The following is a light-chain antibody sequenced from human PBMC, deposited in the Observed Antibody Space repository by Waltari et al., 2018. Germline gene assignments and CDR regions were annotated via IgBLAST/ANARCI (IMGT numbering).Light chain of an antibody. Sequence: DIQMTQSRSTLSASVGDRVTISCRASQSVGTSLAWYQQKPGKAPKLLIYMASSLDSGVPSRFSGSGSGTDFTLTISSLQPDDFATYSCQQYSSFSTFGQGTTV. V-gene: IGKV1-5*03. J-gene: IGKJ2*01. CDR1: QSVGTS. CDR3: QQYSSFST. CDR2: MAS.